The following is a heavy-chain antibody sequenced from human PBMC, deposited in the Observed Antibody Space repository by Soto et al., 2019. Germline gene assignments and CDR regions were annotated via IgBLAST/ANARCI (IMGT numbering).Heavy chain of an antibody. Sequence: QVQLQESGPGLVKPSQTLSLTCTVSGGSISSGDYYWSWIRQPPGKGLEWIGYIYYSGSTYYNPSPKGGVTISGATPRNKFSLTLRSVTAADTAVYYCARERPDGCKLDPWGQGTLVTVSS. J-gene: IGHJ5*02. CDR2: IYYSGST. CDR3: ARERPDGCKLDP. D-gene: IGHD6-19*01. CDR1: GGSISSGDYY. V-gene: IGHV4-30-4*01.